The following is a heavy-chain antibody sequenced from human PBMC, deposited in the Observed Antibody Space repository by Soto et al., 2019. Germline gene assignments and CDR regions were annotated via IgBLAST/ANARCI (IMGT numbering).Heavy chain of an antibody. Sequence: ASVKVSCKASGYTFTNYYIHWVRQAPGQGPEWMGIINPGDGRTTYTQKFQGRVTMIRDTSTSTVYMELTGLISEDTAAYYCARVSGSYWPFDYWGQGTLVTVSS. D-gene: IGHD1-26*01. CDR1: GYTFTNYY. J-gene: IGHJ4*02. CDR3: ARVSGSYWPFDY. V-gene: IGHV1-46*01. CDR2: INPGDGRT.